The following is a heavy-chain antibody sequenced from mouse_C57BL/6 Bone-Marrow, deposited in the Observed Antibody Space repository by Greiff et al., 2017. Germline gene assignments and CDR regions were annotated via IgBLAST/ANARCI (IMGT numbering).Heavy chain of an antibody. CDR1: GFTFSSYG. J-gene: IGHJ4*01. CDR3: ARLRVFQDY. V-gene: IGHV5-6*01. Sequence: EVKVVESGGDLVKPGGSLKLSCAASGFTFSSYGMSWVRQTPDKRLEWVATISSGGSYTYYPDSVKGRFTISRDNAKNTLYLQMSSLKSEDTAMXYCARLRVFQDYWGQGTSVTVSA. CDR2: ISSGGSYT.